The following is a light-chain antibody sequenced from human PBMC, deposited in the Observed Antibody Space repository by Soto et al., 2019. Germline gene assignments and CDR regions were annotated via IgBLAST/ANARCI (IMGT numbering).Light chain of an antibody. Sequence: SYELTQPPSVSVAPGKTARITCGGNNIGSKSVHCYQQKPGQAPVLVIYFDSDRPSGIPERFSGSNSGNTATLTISRVEAGDEADYYCQVWDSSSDHPRVFGGGTKLTVL. V-gene: IGLV3-21*04. CDR3: QVWDSSSDHPRV. CDR1: NIGSKS. J-gene: IGLJ2*01. CDR2: FDS.